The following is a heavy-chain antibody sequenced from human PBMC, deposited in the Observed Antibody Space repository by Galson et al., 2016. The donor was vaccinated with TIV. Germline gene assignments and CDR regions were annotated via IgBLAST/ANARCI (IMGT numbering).Heavy chain of an antibody. J-gene: IGHJ5*02. CDR2: INAATGYT. D-gene: IGHD2-2*01. Sequence: SVKVSCKASGYTFTSHGIHWMRQAPGQGLAWMGWINAATGYTKYSQTFQDRITITSDTSASTAYMELSSLRAEDTATYYCARLGYCSSMSCFQFDPWGQGTLVSVSS. CDR1: GYTFTSHG. CDR3: ARLGYCSSMSCFQFDP. V-gene: IGHV1-3*01.